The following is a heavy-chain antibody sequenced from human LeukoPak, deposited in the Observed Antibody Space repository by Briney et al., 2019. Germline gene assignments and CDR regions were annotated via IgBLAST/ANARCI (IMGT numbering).Heavy chain of an antibody. Sequence: GSLRLSCAASGFTFSSYEMNWVRQAPGRGLEWVSYISSSGSTIYYADSVKGRFTISRDNAKNSLYLQMNSLRAEDTAVYYCAELGITMIGGVWGKGTTVTISS. J-gene: IGHJ6*04. CDR2: ISSSGSTI. CDR3: AELGITMIGGV. V-gene: IGHV3-48*03. D-gene: IGHD3-10*02. CDR1: GFTFSSYE.